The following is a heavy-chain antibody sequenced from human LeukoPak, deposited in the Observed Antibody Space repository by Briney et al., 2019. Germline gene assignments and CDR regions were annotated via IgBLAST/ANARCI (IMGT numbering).Heavy chain of an antibody. J-gene: IGHJ4*02. Sequence: SVKVSCKASGGTFSSYTISWVRQAPGQGLEWMGGIIPIFGTANYAQKFQGRVTITADESTSTAYMELSSLRSEDTAVYYCARDGEGGSSWPFDYWGQGTLVTVSS. D-gene: IGHD6-13*01. V-gene: IGHV1-69*01. CDR1: GGTFSSYT. CDR2: IIPIFGTA. CDR3: ARDGEGGSSWPFDY.